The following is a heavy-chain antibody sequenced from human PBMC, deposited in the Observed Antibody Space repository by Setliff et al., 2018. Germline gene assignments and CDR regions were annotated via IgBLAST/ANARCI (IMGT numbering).Heavy chain of an antibody. V-gene: IGHV4-39*01. D-gene: IGHD1-26*01. Sequence: SETLSLTCTVSGGSVGSSDFYWGWIRQPPGKGLEWIGSIYYSGTTYYNPSLKSPVTISIDTSKNQFSLKLKSVTAADTAVYYCARHLGPWDPVDFWGQGTLVTVSS. CDR3: ARHLGPWDPVDF. J-gene: IGHJ4*02. CDR2: IYYSGTT. CDR1: GGSVGSSDFY.